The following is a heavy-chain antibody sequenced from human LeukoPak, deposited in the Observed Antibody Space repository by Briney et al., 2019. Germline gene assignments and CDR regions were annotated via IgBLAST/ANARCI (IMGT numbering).Heavy chain of an antibody. J-gene: IGHJ4*02. D-gene: IGHD3-22*01. CDR3: ARVLRNPGYYYDSSGLYYFDY. CDR1: GGSISSYY. V-gene: IGHV4-59*01. Sequence: SETLSLTCTVSGGSISSYYWSWIRQPPGKGLEWIGYIYYSGSTNYNPSLKSRVTISVDTSKNQFSLKLSSVTAADTAVYYCARVLRNPGYYYDSSGLYYFDYWGRGALVTVSS. CDR2: IYYSGST.